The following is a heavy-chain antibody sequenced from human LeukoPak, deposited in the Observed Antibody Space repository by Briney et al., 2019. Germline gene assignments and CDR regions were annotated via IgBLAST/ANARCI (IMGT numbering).Heavy chain of an antibody. D-gene: IGHD6-6*01. J-gene: IGHJ4*02. CDR1: GFTFSSYA. Sequence: PGRSLRLSCAASGFTFSSYAMSWVRQAPGKGLEWVSAISGSGGSTYYADSVKGRFTISRDNSKNTLYLQMNSLRAEDTAVYYCAKDGSSSSSPYYFDYWGQGTLVTVSS. V-gene: IGHV3-23*01. CDR3: AKDGSSSSSPYYFDY. CDR2: ISGSGGST.